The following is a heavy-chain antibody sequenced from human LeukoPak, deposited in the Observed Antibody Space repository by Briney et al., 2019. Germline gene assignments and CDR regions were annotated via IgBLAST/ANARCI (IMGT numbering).Heavy chain of an antibody. Sequence: SETLSLTCTVSGGSISNYYWTWIRQPPGKGLEWIGYIYYSGSTNYNPSLKSRVTISVDTSKNQFSLKLSSVTAADTAVYYCARALYYGSGSLYYYYYYGMDVWGQGTTVTVSS. D-gene: IGHD3-10*01. CDR1: GGSISNYY. CDR3: ARALYYGSGSLYYYYYYGMDV. V-gene: IGHV4-59*01. J-gene: IGHJ6*02. CDR2: IYYSGST.